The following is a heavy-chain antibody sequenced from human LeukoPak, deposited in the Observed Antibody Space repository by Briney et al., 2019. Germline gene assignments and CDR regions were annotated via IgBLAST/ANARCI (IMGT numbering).Heavy chain of an antibody. CDR2: ISGSGGST. CDR1: GFTFSSYA. Sequence: GGSLRLSCAASGFTFSSYAMSWVRQAPGKGLEWVSAISGSGGSTYYADSVKGRFTISRDNSKNTLYLQMNSLRAEDTAVYYCAKYPTFYYDSSGHDWGQGTLVTVSS. CDR3: AKYPTFYYDSSGHD. J-gene: IGHJ4*02. V-gene: IGHV3-23*01. D-gene: IGHD3-22*01.